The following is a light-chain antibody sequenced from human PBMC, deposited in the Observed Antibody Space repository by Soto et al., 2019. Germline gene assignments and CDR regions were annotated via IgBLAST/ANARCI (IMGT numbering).Light chain of an antibody. CDR1: SSDVGGYNL. CDR2: EDS. V-gene: IGLV2-23*01. CDR3: CSYAGSSTFV. Sequence: QSVLTQPACVSGCPGQSMTISCTGTSSDVGGYNLVSWYQRHPGKAPKLMIYEDSKRPSGLSNRFSGSKSGNTASLTISGLQAEDEADYYCCSYAGSSTFVFGTGTKVTVL. J-gene: IGLJ1*01.